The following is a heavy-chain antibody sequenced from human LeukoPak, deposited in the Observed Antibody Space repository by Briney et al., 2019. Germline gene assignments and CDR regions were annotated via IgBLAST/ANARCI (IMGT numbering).Heavy chain of an antibody. V-gene: IGHV3-64*01. J-gene: IGHJ4*02. CDR1: GFTFSSYA. CDR3: ARVRGSGRRYYFDY. CDR2: ISSNGGST. D-gene: IGHD3-10*01. Sequence: PGGSLRLSCAASGFTFSSYAMHWVRQAPGKGLEYVSAISSNGGSTYYANSVKGRFTITRDNSKNTLYLQMGSLRAEDMAVYYCARVRGSGRRYYFDYWGQGTLVTVSS.